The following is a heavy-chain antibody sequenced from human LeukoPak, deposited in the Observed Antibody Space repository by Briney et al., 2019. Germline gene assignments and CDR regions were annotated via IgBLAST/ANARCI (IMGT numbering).Heavy chain of an antibody. Sequence: ASVKVSCKASGYTSTSYDINWVRQATGQGLEWMGWMNPNSGNTGYAQKFQGRVTMTRNTSISTAYMELSSLRSEDTAVYYCATGIAAAGPIFGYWGQGTLGTVSS. CDR1: GYTSTSYD. CDR2: MNPNSGNT. V-gene: IGHV1-8*01. J-gene: IGHJ4*02. CDR3: ATGIAAAGPIFGY. D-gene: IGHD6-13*01.